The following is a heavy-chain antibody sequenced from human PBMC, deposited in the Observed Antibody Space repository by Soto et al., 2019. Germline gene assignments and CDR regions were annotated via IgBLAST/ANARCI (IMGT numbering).Heavy chain of an antibody. CDR2: IYHSGST. CDR1: GGSISSGGYS. D-gene: IGHD1-1*01. Sequence: SETLSLTCAVSGGSISSGGYSWSWIRQPPGKGLEWIGYIYHSGSTYYNPSLKSRVTISVDRSKNQFSLKLSSVTAADTAVYYCARGGPRSWNPSPGYYGMDVWGQGTTVTVSS. J-gene: IGHJ6*02. V-gene: IGHV4-30-2*01. CDR3: ARGGPRSWNPSPGYYGMDV.